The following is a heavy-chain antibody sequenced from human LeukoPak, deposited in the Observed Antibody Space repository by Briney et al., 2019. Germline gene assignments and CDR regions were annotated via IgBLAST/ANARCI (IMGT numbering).Heavy chain of an antibody. CDR3: CGFFDDY. Sequence: SETLSLTCTVSGGSISSSSYYWGWIRQPPGKGLEWIGSIYYSGSTYYNPSLTSRVTISVDTSKNQFSLKLSSVTAADTPVYYCCGFFDDYWGQGTLLTVSS. CDR1: GGSISSSSYY. V-gene: IGHV4-39*01. J-gene: IGHJ4*02. D-gene: IGHD3-9*01. CDR2: IYYSGST.